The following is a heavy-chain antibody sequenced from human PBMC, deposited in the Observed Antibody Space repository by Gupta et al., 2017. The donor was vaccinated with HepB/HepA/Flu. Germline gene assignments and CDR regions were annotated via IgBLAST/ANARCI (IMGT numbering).Heavy chain of an antibody. CDR2: NNHSGSI. D-gene: IGHD3-10*01. Sequence: QVQLHQRGAALLKPLDTLSLTCAVDDGSVSDYYWSWIRQSPGKGLEWIGENNHSGSINYSPALTRRLIISVDTCKNQFSMKLSSVTATDTAVYYCARGMRELSYAGRYYCNYMEVWSKGTTVTV. CDR3: ARGMRELSYAGRYYCNYMEV. CDR1: DGSVSDYY. V-gene: IGHV4-34*01. J-gene: IGHJ6*03.